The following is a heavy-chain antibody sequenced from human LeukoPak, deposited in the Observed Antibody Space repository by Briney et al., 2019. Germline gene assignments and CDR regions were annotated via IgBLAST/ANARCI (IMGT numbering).Heavy chain of an antibody. CDR2: TYYSGST. CDR1: GGSISSYY. J-gene: IGHJ5*02. Sequence: SETLSLTCTVSGGSISSYYWSWIRQPPGKGLEWIGYTYYSGSTNYNPSLKSRVTISVDTSKNQFSLKLSSVTAADTAVYYCARMVVAATVYWFDPWGQGTLVTVSS. CDR3: ARMVVAATVYWFDP. V-gene: IGHV4-59*01. D-gene: IGHD2-15*01.